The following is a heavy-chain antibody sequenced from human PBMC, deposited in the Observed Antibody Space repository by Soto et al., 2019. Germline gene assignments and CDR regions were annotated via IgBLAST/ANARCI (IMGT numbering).Heavy chain of an antibody. J-gene: IGHJ2*01. D-gene: IGHD3-16*01. Sequence: SVKVSCKASGGTFSSYSISWVRQAPGQGLEWMGGIIPIFGTANYAQKFQGRVTITADESTSTAYMELSSLRSEDTAVYYCATYVTRTLSDWYLDLWGRGTLVTVSS. CDR2: IIPIFGTA. V-gene: IGHV1-69*13. CDR1: GGTFSSYS. CDR3: ATYVTRTLSDWYLDL.